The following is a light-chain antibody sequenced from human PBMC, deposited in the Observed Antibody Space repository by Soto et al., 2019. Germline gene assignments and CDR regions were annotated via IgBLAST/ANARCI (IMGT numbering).Light chain of an antibody. J-gene: IGKJ1*01. CDR3: QQYNYQGT. CDR2: GAS. Sequence: MVMTQSPATLSVSPWERATLSCRASQSISSNLAWYQQKPGQAPRLLIYGASTRATGIPARFSGSGSGTEFTLTIASLQSEDFAVYYCQQYNYQGTFGQGTKV. CDR1: QSISSN. V-gene: IGKV3-15*01.